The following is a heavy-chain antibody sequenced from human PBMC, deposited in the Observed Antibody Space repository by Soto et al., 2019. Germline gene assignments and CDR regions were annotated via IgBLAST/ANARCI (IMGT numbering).Heavy chain of an antibody. CDR2: ISYDGSNK. J-gene: IGHJ6*02. D-gene: IGHD3-10*01. Sequence: QVQLVESGGGVVQPGRSLRLSCAASGFTFSSYAMHWVRQAPGKGLEWVAVISYDGSNKYYADSVKGRFTISRDNSKNTLYLQMNSLRAEDTAVYYCARGENYYGSGSYYYYYYYGMDVWGQGTTVTVSS. CDR3: ARGENYYGSGSYYYYYYYGMDV. CDR1: GFTFSSYA. V-gene: IGHV3-30-3*01.